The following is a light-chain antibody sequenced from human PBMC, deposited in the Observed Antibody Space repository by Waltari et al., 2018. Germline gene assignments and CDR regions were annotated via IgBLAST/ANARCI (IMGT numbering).Light chain of an antibody. V-gene: IGKV3-20*01. CDR1: QSGIKD. CDR2: GAS. CDR3: QQYVSLPAT. J-gene: IGKJ1*01. Sequence: GDRALLARRDGQSGIKDLAWYQQKTGQAPRLLSYGASSRATGIPDRFSGSGSGTDFSLTINRLEPEDFAVYYCQQYVSLPATFGQVTKVEIE.